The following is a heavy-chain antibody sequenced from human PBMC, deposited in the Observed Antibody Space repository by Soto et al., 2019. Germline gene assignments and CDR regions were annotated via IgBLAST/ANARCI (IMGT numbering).Heavy chain of an antibody. V-gene: IGHV4-31*03. CDR2: IYYSGST. D-gene: IGHD7-27*01. CDR3: ARAWGSRTSFDY. J-gene: IGHJ4*02. Sequence: QVQLQESGPGLVKPSQTLSLTCTVSGGSISSGGYYWSWIRQHPGKGLEWIGYIYYSGSTYYNSSLKSRVTVSVGTSKNQFSLKLSSVTAADTAVYYCARAWGSRTSFDYWGQGTLVTVSS. CDR1: GGSISSGGYY.